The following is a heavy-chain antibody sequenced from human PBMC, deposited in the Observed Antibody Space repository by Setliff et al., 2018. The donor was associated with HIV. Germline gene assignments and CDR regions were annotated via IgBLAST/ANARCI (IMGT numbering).Heavy chain of an antibody. CDR1: GGSFSGYY. CDR2: INHSGST. D-gene: IGHD3-10*01. V-gene: IGHV4-34*01. CDR3: ARSLDSDFLYYFDY. Sequence: TSETLSLTCAVYGGSFSGYYWNWIRQPPGKGLEWIGEINHSGSTKFNPSLKSRVTISVDTSKNQFPLKMTSVTAADTAVYYCARSLDSDFLYYFDYWGQGTLVTVSS. J-gene: IGHJ4*02.